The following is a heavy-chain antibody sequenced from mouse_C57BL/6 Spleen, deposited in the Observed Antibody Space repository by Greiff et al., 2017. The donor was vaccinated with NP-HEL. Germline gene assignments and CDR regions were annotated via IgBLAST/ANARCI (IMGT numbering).Heavy chain of an antibody. J-gene: IGHJ2*01. CDR1: GFTFSSYA. CDR2: LSDGGSYT. V-gene: IGHV5-4*01. Sequence: EVQLVESGGGLVKPGGSLKLSCAASGFTFSSYAMSWVRQTPEKRLEWVATLSDGGSYTYYPDNVQGRFPISRDNAKNNLYLQMSHLKSEDTAMYYCARDGGNGSYFDYWGQGTTLTVSS. CDR3: ARDGGNGSYFDY. D-gene: IGHD1-1*02.